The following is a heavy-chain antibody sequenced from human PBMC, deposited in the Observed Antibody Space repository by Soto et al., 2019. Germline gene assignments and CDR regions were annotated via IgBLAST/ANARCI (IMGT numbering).Heavy chain of an antibody. CDR1: GGSIRSSSYY. D-gene: IGHD2-21*01. CDR2: FFYGGST. CDR3: ARLSGSGPLIS. V-gene: IGHV4-39*01. Sequence: SETLSLTCTVSGGSIRSSSYYWGWIRQPPGKGLEWLGNFFYGGSTYYNPSLKSRLSISVDSSKNQFSLNLKSVTASDTAVYYCARLSGSGPLISWGQGTLVTVS. J-gene: IGHJ5*02.